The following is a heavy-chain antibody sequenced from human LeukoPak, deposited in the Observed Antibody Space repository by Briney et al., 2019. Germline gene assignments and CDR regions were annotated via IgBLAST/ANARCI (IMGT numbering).Heavy chain of an antibody. D-gene: IGHD3-3*01. V-gene: IGHV3-23*01. Sequence: GGSLRLSCAASGVIVSHNYMTWVRQAPGKGLERVSAISGSGGSTYYADSVKGRFTISRDNSKNTLYLQMNSLRAEDTAVYYCAKDLSKSYYDFWSGYPYYFDYWGQGTLVTVSS. CDR2: ISGSGGST. J-gene: IGHJ4*02. CDR1: GVIVSHNY. CDR3: AKDLSKSYYDFWSGYPYYFDY.